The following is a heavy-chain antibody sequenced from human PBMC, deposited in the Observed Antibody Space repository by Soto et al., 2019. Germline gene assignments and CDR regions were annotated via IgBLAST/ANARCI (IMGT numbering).Heavy chain of an antibody. J-gene: IGHJ5*02. CDR2: IIPIFGTA. D-gene: IGHD2-21*01. CDR1: GGTFSSYA. Sequence: SVKVSCKASGGTFSSYAISWVRQAPGQGLEWMGGIIPIFGTANYAQKFQGRVTITADKSTSTAYMELSSLRSEDTAVYYCARTSRVVVWGYLTPYPTGTVGWFDPWGQGTLVTVSS. V-gene: IGHV1-69*06. CDR3: ARTSRVVVWGYLTPYPTGTVGWFDP.